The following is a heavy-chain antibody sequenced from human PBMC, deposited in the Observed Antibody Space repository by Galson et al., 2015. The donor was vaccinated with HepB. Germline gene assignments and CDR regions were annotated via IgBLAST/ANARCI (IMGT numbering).Heavy chain of an antibody. Sequence: SLRLSCAASGFTFSSYSMNWVRQAPGKGLEWVSYISSSSSTIYYADSVKGRFTISRDNAKNSLYLQMNSLRAEDTAVYYCARDLPGWRYCSSTSCFSFDYWGQGTLVTVSS. CDR3: ARDLPGWRYCSSTSCFSFDY. V-gene: IGHV3-48*01. CDR1: GFTFSSYS. D-gene: IGHD2-2*01. CDR2: ISSSSSTI. J-gene: IGHJ4*02.